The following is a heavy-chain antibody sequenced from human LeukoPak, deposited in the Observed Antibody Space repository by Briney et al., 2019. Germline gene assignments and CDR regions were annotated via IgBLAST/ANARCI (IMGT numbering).Heavy chain of an antibody. V-gene: IGHV3-53*01. D-gene: IGHD3-3*01. CDR1: GFTVSSNY. CDR3: AKDQNSIFGVVIMYY. CDR2: IYSGGST. J-gene: IGHJ4*02. Sequence: PGGSLRLSCVVSGFTVSSNYMSWVRQAPGKGLEWVSLIYSGGSTYYADSVKGRFTISRDNSKNTLYLQMNSLRAEDTAVYYCAKDQNSIFGVVIMYYWGQGTLVTVSS.